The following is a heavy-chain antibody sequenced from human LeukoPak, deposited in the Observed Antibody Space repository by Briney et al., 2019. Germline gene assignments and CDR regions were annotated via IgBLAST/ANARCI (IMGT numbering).Heavy chain of an antibody. CDR2: ISNSSGST. Sequence: PGGSLRLSCAASGFTFSSYAMSWVRQAPGKGLEWVSSISNSSGSTYYADSVKGRFTISRDNAKNSLYLQMNSLRAEDTAVYYCARDGAYCSSTSCYHYGMDVWGQGTTVTVSS. J-gene: IGHJ6*02. CDR3: ARDGAYCSSTSCYHYGMDV. CDR1: GFTFSSYA. D-gene: IGHD2-2*01. V-gene: IGHV3-21*01.